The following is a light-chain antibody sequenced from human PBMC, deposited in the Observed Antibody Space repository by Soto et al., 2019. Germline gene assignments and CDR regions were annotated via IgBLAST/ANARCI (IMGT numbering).Light chain of an antibody. CDR1: SSDVGGYNY. CDR3: SSYTSSSTPWV. CDR2: EVS. J-gene: IGLJ3*02. Sequence: QSALTQPASVSGSPGQSITISCTGTSSDVGGYNYVSWYQQHPGKAPKLMIYEVSNRPSGISNRFSGSKSGNTASLTISGLQAADEADYYCSSYTSSSTPWVFGGGTKLTVL. V-gene: IGLV2-14*01.